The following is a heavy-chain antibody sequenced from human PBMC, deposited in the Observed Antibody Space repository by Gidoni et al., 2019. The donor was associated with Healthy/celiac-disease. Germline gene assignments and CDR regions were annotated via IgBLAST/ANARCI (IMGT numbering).Heavy chain of an antibody. V-gene: IGHV3-30*18. CDR3: AKDATLRYFDWLFQK. D-gene: IGHD3-9*01. Sequence: QVQLVESGGGVVQPGRSLRLYCAASGFTFSSYGMHWVRQAPGKGLEWVAVISYDGSNKYYADSVKGRFTISRVNSKNTLYLQMNSLRAEDTAVYYCAKDATLRYFDWLFQKWGQGTLVTVSS. J-gene: IGHJ4*02. CDR1: GFTFSSYG. CDR2: ISYDGSNK.